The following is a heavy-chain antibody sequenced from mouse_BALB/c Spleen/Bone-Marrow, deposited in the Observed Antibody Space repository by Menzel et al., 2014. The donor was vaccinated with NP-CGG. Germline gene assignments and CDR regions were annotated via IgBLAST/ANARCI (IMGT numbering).Heavy chain of an antibody. V-gene: IGHV5-6-3*01. Sequence: EVKVVESGGGLVQPGGSLKLSCVASGFTFSSYGMSWVRQTPDKRLELVATINNNGGSTYYPDSVEGQFTISRDNAKNTLYLQMSSLKSEDTAMYYCARVYGWYFDVWGAGTTVTVSS. CDR3: ARVYGWYFDV. J-gene: IGHJ1*01. CDR1: GFTFSSYG. CDR2: INNNGGST. D-gene: IGHD1-1*01.